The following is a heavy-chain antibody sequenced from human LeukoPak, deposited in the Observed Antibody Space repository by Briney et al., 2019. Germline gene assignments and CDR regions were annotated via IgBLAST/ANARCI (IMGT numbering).Heavy chain of an antibody. CDR3: TTDYGGSYDY. Sequence: GGSLRLSCAASGFTFSDAWMHWVRQAPGKGLEWVGRVKSKIVGGATDYIAPVKGRFTISRDDSKNTLYLQMDSLRGEDTAVYYCTTDYGGSYDYWGQGTLVTVSS. J-gene: IGHJ4*02. V-gene: IGHV3-15*01. CDR1: GFTFSDAW. D-gene: IGHD1-26*01. CDR2: VKSKIVGGAT.